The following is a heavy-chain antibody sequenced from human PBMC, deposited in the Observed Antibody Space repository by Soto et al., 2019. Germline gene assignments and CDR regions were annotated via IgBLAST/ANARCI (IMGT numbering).Heavy chain of an antibody. CDR1: GFTVSSNY. J-gene: IGHJ3*02. V-gene: IGHV3-53*04. D-gene: IGHD3-3*01. CDR3: AGGWRVDAFDI. CDR2: IYSGGST. Sequence: EVQLVESGGGLVQPGGSLRLSCAASGFTVSSNYMSWVRQAPGKGLEWVSVIYSGGSTYYADSVKGRFTFSRHNSKNTLYLHMNRLRAEDTAVYYCAGGWRVDAFDICGQGTMVTVAS.